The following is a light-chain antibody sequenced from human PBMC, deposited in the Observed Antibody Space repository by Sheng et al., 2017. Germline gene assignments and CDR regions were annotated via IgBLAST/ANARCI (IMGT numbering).Light chain of an antibody. V-gene: IGLV2-14*01. J-gene: IGLJ3*02. CDR3: ASSTSTTTDWL. Sequence: GVSDRFSGSKSGNTASLTISGLQSEDEADYYCASSTSTTTDWLFGGGSRLTVL.